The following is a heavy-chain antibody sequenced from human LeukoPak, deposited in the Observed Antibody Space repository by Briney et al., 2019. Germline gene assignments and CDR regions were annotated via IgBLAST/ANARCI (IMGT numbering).Heavy chain of an antibody. V-gene: IGHV4-59*08. J-gene: IGHJ3*02. CDR1: GGSFSSYY. CDR2: IYYSGST. CDR3: ARGPIVVVAATFGAFDI. D-gene: IGHD2-15*01. Sequence: SETLSLTCTVSGGSFSSYYWSWIRQPPGKGLEWIGYIYYSGSTNYNPSLKSRVTISVDTSKNQFSLKLSSVTAADTAVYYCARGPIVVVAATFGAFDIWGQGTMVTVSS.